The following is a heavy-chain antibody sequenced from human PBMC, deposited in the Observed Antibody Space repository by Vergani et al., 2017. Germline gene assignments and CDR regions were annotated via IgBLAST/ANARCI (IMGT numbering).Heavy chain of an antibody. CDR2: IYYSGST. Sequence: QVQLQESGPGLVKPSETLSLTCTVSGGSISSYYWSWIRQPPGKGLEWIGYIYYSGSTNYNPSLKSRVTISVDTSKNQFSLKLSSVTAADTAVYYCARAQNSYEQYNWFDPWGQGTLVTVSS. CDR1: GGSISSYY. V-gene: IGHV4-59*01. J-gene: IGHJ5*02. D-gene: IGHD5-18*01. CDR3: ARAQNSYEQYNWFDP.